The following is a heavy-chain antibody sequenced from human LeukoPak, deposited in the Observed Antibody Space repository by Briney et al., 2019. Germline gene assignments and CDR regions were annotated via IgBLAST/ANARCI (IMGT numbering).Heavy chain of an antibody. J-gene: IGHJ4*02. CDR3: VRRQGTTLSLDY. CDR2: INAYNGNT. Sequence: GASVKVSCKASGYTFTIYGFSWVRQAPGQGLEWMGWINAYNGNTNYAQKLQGRVTMTTDTSTSTAYMELRSLRFDDTAVYYCVRRQGTTLSLDYWGQGTLVTVSS. D-gene: IGHD1-1*01. CDR1: GYTFTIYG. V-gene: IGHV1-18*01.